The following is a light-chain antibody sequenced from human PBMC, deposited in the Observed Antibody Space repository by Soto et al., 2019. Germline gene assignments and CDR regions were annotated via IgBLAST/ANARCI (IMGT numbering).Light chain of an antibody. J-gene: IGLJ1*01. CDR2: EVN. Sequence: QSALTQPPSASGSPGQSVTISCTGTSSDVGGYTYVSWYQQHPGKAPQLMIYEVNKRPSGVPDRFTGSKSGNTASLTVSGLQAEDEADYYCTSYAGSNTYVFGTGTKVTVL. CDR1: SSDVGGYTY. CDR3: TSYAGSNTYV. V-gene: IGLV2-8*01.